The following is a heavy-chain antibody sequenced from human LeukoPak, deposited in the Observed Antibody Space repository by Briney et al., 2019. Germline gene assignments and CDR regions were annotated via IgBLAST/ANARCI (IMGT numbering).Heavy chain of an antibody. J-gene: IGHJ4*02. CDR3: VKDTGFFLPGE. Sequence: GGSLRLSCTASGFTFYSYWMHWVRQTPGKGLVWVSRIDSSGIGTSYADSVKGRFTISRDNAKNTLYLQMSSLRADDTAVYYCVKDTGFFLPGEWGQGTLVTVSS. D-gene: IGHD2-15*01. CDR1: GFTFYSYW. CDR2: IDSSGIGT. V-gene: IGHV3-74*01.